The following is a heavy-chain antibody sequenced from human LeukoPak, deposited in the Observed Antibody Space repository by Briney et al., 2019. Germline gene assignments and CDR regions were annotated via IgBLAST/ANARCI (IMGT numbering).Heavy chain of an antibody. D-gene: IGHD3-22*01. CDR1: GYTFTSYG. CDR2: IIPILGIA. J-gene: IGHJ1*01. CDR3: AGAPVGNYDSSGYYSYFQH. V-gene: IGHV1-69*04. Sequence: SVKVSCKASGYTFTSYGISWVRQAPGQGLEWMGRIIPILGIANYAQKFQGRVTITADKSTSTAYMELSSLRSEDTAVYYCAGAPVGNYDSSGYYSYFQHWGQGTLVTVSS.